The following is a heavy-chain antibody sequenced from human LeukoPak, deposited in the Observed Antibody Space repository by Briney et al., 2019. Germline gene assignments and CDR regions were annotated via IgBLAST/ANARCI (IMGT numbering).Heavy chain of an antibody. CDR1: GAPIKTYY. J-gene: IGHJ6*02. CDR2: IYDSGIT. CDR3: ARATNVGFFYYYGMDV. V-gene: IGHV4-59*01. Sequence: SETLSLTCTVSGAPIKTYYWSWIRQPPGKGLEWIGWIYDSGITTYNPSLESRVTMSIDTSKNQFSLKLTSVTAADTAMYYCARATNVGFFYYYGMDVWGQGTTVTVSS. D-gene: IGHD1-14*01.